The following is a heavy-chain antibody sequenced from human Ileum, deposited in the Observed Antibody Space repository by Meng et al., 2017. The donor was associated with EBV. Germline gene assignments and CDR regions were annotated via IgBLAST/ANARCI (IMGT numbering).Heavy chain of an antibody. CDR1: GGSVSSGGNY. V-gene: IGHV4-61*08. J-gene: IGHJ4*02. D-gene: IGHD6-19*01. Sequence: QVQLQEPGPGLVKPSAALSLTCSVSGGSVSSGGNYWSWIRQPPGKGLEWIGYIYNSGSTNYNPSLKSRVTISVDTSKNQFSLKLSSVTAADTAVYYCARDGYSSGSDWGQGTLVTVSS. CDR3: ARDGYSSGSD. CDR2: IYNSGST.